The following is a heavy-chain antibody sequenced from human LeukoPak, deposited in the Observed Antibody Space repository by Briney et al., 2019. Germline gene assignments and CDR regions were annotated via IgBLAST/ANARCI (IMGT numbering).Heavy chain of an antibody. CDR1: AFTFSSYS. CDR2: ISSSSSYI. D-gene: IGHD6-13*01. J-gene: IGHJ4*02. V-gene: IGHV3-21*01. CDR3: ARAAAAPERY. Sequence: GGSMTLPCPASAFTFSSYSMNWVRQAQGKGLEWVSYISSSSSYIYYADSVKGRFTISRDNAKNSLYLQMNSLRAEDTAVYYCARAAAAPERYWGQGTLVTVSS.